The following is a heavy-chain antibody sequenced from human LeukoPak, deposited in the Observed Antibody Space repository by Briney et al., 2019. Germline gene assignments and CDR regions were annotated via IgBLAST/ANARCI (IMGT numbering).Heavy chain of an antibody. V-gene: IGHV6-1*01. CDR3: ARRLTQYDCFDP. CDR1: GDSVSSNSVT. J-gene: IGHJ5*02. CDR2: TYYRSTWYN. Sequence: SQTLSLTCAISGDSVSSNSVTWNWIRQSPSRGLEWLGRTYYRSTWYNDYAASVRGRITVNPDTSKNQFSLHLNSVNPEDTAVYYCARRLTQYDCFDPWGQGILVTVSS. D-gene: IGHD2-2*01.